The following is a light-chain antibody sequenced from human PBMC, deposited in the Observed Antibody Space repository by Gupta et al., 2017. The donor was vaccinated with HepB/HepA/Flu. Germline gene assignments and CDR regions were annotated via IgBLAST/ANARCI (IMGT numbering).Light chain of an antibody. J-gene: IGLJ2*01. Sequence: YVLTQPPSVSAAPGQTASLTWGGNNIGTKGVHWYQQMPRQAPVMVIYNDSDRPSGIPERFSGSNSGSTATLTISRVEAGDEADYYCQVWDSSDDSAVFGGGTRLTVL. CDR2: NDS. CDR3: QVWDSSDDSAV. CDR1: NIGTKG. V-gene: IGLV3-21*04.